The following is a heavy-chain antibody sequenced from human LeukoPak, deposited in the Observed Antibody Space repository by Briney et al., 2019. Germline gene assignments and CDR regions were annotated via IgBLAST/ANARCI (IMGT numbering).Heavy chain of an antibody. V-gene: IGHV3-30*04. Sequence: GGSLRLSCAASGFTFSSYAMHWVRQAPGKGLEWVAVISYDGSNKYYADSVKGRFTISRDNSKNTLYLQMNSLRAEDTAVYYCARERRGIRWFDPWGQGTLVTVYS. D-gene: IGHD3-16*01. CDR1: GFTFSSYA. J-gene: IGHJ5*02. CDR3: ARERRGIRWFDP. CDR2: ISYDGSNK.